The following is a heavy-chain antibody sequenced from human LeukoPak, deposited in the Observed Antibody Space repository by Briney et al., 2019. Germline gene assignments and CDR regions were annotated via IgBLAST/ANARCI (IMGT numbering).Heavy chain of an antibody. Sequence: SETLSLTCTVSGGSISSYYWSWIRQPPGKGLEWIGCIYYSGSTKYNPSLKSRVTISVDTSKSQFSLKLTSVTAADTAVYYCARLGIGVVPSAMLGDYYFDYWGQGTLVTASS. V-gene: IGHV4-59*08. CDR3: ARLGIGVVPSAMLGDYYFDY. J-gene: IGHJ4*02. CDR1: GGSISSYY. D-gene: IGHD2-2*01. CDR2: IYYSGST.